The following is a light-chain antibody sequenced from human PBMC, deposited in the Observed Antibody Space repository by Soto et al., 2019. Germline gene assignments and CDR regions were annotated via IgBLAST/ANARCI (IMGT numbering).Light chain of an antibody. CDR3: QQANSFPRT. CDR1: QAISTW. CDR2: AAS. J-gene: IGKJ1*01. Sequence: DIQMTQSPSSVSASVGERVTITCRASQAISTWLAWYQQKPGKAPKLLIYAASNLQTGVPSRFSGSGSGTDFTLTISSLQPEDFATYYCQQANSFPRTFGQGTKVEIK. V-gene: IGKV1D-12*01.